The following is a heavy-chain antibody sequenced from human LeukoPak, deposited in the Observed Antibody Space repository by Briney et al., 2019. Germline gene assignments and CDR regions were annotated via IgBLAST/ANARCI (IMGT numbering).Heavy chain of an antibody. CDR2: IYPGDSDT. J-gene: IGHJ6*02. CDR3: ARLQYCSSTSCYSYYYCGMDV. Sequence: GESLKISCKGSGYSFTSYWIGWVRQMPGKGLEWMGIIYPGDSDTRYSPSFQGQVTISADKSISTAYLQWSSLKASDTAMYYCARLQYCSSTSCYSYYYCGMDVWGQGTTVTVSS. CDR1: GYSFTSYW. V-gene: IGHV5-51*01. D-gene: IGHD2-2*01.